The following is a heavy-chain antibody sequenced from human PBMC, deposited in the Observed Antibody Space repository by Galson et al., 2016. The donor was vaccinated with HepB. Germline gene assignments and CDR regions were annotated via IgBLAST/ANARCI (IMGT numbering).Heavy chain of an antibody. CDR2: FDPEDAGT. CDR3: AIWSGFTIIGVLTSYFDY. V-gene: IGHV1-24*01. D-gene: IGHD3-3*01. J-gene: IGHJ4*02. CDR1: GYTLSELS. Sequence: SVKVSCKVSGYTLSELSMHWVRQAPGKGLEWMGGFDPEDAGTIYAQKFQGRFTVTEDTSTDTAYMELSSLRSEDTAIYYRAIWSGFTIIGVLTSYFDYWGQGTLVTVSS.